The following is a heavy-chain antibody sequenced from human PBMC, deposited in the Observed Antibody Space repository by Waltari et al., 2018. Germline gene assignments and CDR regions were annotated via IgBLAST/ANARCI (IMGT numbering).Heavy chain of an antibody. V-gene: IGHV3-21*01. CDR3: ARFDRDSSSWTGSYYYYMDV. CDR2: ISSSSSYI. CDR1: GFTFSSYS. J-gene: IGHJ6*03. Sequence: EVQLVESGGGLVKPGGSLRLSCAASGFTFSSYSMNWVRQAPGKGLEWVSSISSSSSYIYYADSVKGRFTISRDNAKNSLYLQMNSLRAEDTAVYYCARFDRDSSSWTGSYYYYMDVWGKGTTVTVSS. D-gene: IGHD6-13*01.